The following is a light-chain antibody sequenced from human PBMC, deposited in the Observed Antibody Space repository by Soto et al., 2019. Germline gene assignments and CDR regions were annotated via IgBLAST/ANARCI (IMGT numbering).Light chain of an antibody. CDR3: QQYDTSAPLS. Sequence: EIVLTHSPATLSLSPGDRATLSCGASQSIRSSYVAWYQQKAGLAPRLLIYDGSSRASGIPDRFSGSGSGTDFTLTIGRLEPEDFAVYYCQQYDTSAPLSFGGGTKVDVK. CDR2: DGS. V-gene: IGKV3D-20*01. J-gene: IGKJ4*01. CDR1: QSIRSSY.